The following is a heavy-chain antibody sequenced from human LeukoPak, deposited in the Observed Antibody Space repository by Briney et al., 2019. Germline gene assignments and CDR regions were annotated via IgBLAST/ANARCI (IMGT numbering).Heavy chain of an antibody. CDR1: GGSLSSYY. J-gene: IGHJ4*02. D-gene: IGHD5-18*01. Sequence: SETLSLTCTVSGGSLSSYYWSWIRQPPGKGLEWIGYIYYSGSTNYNPSLKSRVTISVDTSKNQFSLKLSSVTAADTAVYYCARINVDTAMVTDYWGQGTLVTVSS. CDR2: IYYSGST. V-gene: IGHV4-59*08. CDR3: ARINVDTAMVTDY.